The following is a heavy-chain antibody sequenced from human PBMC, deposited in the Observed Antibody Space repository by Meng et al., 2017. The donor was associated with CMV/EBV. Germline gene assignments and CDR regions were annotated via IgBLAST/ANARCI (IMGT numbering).Heavy chain of an antibody. CDR2: ISYSGPT. V-gene: IGHV4-59*01. Sequence: SETLSLTCSVFGGSIKAYYWTWIRQPPGKGLEWIGYISYSGPTNYNPSLKGRVSMSLDTSKNQFSLRLTSVAAADTALYFCARGGRIAASATQYWGQGMLVTVSS. J-gene: IGHJ4*02. CDR3: ARGGRIAASATQY. D-gene: IGHD6-13*01. CDR1: GGSIKAYY.